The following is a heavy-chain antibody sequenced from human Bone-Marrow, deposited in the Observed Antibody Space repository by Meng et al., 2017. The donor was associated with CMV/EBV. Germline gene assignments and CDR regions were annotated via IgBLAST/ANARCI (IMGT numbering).Heavy chain of an antibody. CDR3: ARGRRSSGPKDY. J-gene: IGHJ4*02. CDR2: INHSGST. CDR1: GGSFSGYY. D-gene: IGHD6-19*01. V-gene: IGHV4-34*01. Sequence: SETLSLTCAVYGGSFSGYYWSWIRQPPGKGLEWIGEINHSGSTNYNPSLKSRVTISVDTSKNQFSLKLSSVTAADTAVYYCARGRRSSGPKDYWGQGTRVTVSS.